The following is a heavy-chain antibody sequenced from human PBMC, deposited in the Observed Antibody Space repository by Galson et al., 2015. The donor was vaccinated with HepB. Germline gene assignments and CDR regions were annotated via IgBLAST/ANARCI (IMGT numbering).Heavy chain of an antibody. J-gene: IGHJ3*01. D-gene: IGHD4/OR15-4a*01. Sequence: SLRLSCAASGSTFSSYTMNWVRQTPGKGLQWVSYISTNGATIHYADSVKGRFTIARDNAKNTMWLQMNSLGAEETAVYYCAKTKFGSGAYWTFGVWGQGTLVTVSS. CDR2: ISTNGATI. V-gene: IGHV3-48*04. CDR1: GSTFSSYT. CDR3: AKTKFGSGAYWTFGV.